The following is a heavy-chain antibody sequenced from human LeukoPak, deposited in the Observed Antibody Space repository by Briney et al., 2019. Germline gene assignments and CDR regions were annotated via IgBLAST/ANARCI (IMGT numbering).Heavy chain of an antibody. Sequence: GESLKISCKGSGYSFTSSWLGWVRQLPGEGLEWMGIIYPGDSDTRYSPSFQGQVTISADKSISTAYLQWSSLKASDTAMYYCARLGSRRDGYNNCFNPWGQGTLVTVSS. V-gene: IGHV5-51*01. CDR1: GYSFTSSW. CDR3: ARLGSRRDGYNNCFNP. D-gene: IGHD5-12*01. J-gene: IGHJ5*02. CDR2: IYPGDSDT.